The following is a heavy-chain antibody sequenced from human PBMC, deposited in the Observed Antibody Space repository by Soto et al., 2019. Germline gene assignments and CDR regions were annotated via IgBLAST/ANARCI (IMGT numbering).Heavy chain of an antibody. Sequence: GGSLRLSCAASGFSFSRYWMTWVRQAPGKGLEWVANIKQDESEKNYLDSVKGRFTISRDNAKNSLYLQMNSLRAEDTAVYYCASDRFRGTYYLRGVTYFFEEWGQGAPVTVSS. V-gene: IGHV3-7*03. CDR2: IKQDESEK. CDR1: GFSFSRYW. D-gene: IGHD1-26*01. J-gene: IGHJ4*02. CDR3: ASDRFRGTYYLRGVTYFFEE.